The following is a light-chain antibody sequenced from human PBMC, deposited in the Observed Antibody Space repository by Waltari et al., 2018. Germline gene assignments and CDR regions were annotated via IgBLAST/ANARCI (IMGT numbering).Light chain of an antibody. CDR3: QHYVTLPVT. CDR1: QSVSRT. J-gene: IGKJ1*01. V-gene: IGKV3-20*01. Sequence: EIVLTQSPGTLSLSPGDRATLSCRASQSVSRTFAWYQQKPGQAPSFLIYGASIRATGIPDRFSGSGSGTDFSLTISRLEPEDFAVYYCQHYVTLPVTFGQGTKVEIK. CDR2: GAS.